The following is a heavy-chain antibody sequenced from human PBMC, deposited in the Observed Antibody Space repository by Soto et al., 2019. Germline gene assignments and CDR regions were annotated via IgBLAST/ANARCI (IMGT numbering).Heavy chain of an antibody. CDR3: ARDKGYCSGGSCPPLLLLYYYGMDV. D-gene: IGHD2-15*01. V-gene: IGHV3-7*01. CDR1: GFTFSSYW. Sequence: PGGSLRLSCAASGFTFSSYWMSWVRQAPGKGLEWVANIKQDGSEKYYVDSVKGRFTISRDNAKNSLYLQMNSLRAEDTAVYYCARDKGYCSGGSCPPLLLLYYYGMDVWGQGTTVTV. CDR2: IKQDGSEK. J-gene: IGHJ6*02.